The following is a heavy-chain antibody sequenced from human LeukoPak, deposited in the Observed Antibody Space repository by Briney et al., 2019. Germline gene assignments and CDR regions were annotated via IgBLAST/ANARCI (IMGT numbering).Heavy chain of an antibody. V-gene: IGHV4-31*03. CDR3: AREVNWNSATLFFDC. Sequence: SETLSLTCTVSGGSISSGDFYWTWIRQNPGKGLEWIGYAHYSGSTYYNPSLKSRVTISVDTSKNQFSLKLSSVAAADTAVYYCAREVNWNSATLFFDCWGQGTLVTVSS. J-gene: IGHJ4*02. CDR2: AHYSGST. D-gene: IGHD1-7*01. CDR1: GGSISSGDFY.